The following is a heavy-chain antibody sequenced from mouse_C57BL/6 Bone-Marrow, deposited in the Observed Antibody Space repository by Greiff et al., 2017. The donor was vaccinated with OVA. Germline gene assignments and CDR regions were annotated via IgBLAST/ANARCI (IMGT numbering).Heavy chain of an antibody. J-gene: IGHJ4*01. CDR1: GFSFNTYA. CDR2: IRSKSNNYAT. CDR3: VRRLYAMDD. V-gene: IGHV10-1*01. Sequence: DAGGGLVQPKGSLKLSCAASGFSFNTYAMNWVRQAPGKGLEWVARIRSKSNNYATYYDDSVKDRFTISRDDSESMLYLQMNNLKTEDTAMYYCVRRLYAMDDWGQGTSVTVSS.